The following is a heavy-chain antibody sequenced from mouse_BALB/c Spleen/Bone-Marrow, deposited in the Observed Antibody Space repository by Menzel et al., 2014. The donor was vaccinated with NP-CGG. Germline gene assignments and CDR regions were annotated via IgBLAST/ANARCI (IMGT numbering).Heavy chain of an antibody. Sequence: QVQLKESGPELVEPGASVKISCKASGYTFTDYYINWVKQKPGRGLEWIGWIYPGSGSTKYNEKFKGKATLTVDTSSSTAYMQLSSLTSEDTAVYFCANLGRYAMDYWGQGTSVTVSS. CDR1: GYTFTDYY. CDR2: IYPGSGST. V-gene: IGHV1-84*02. CDR3: ANLGRYAMDY. D-gene: IGHD3-1*01. J-gene: IGHJ4*01.